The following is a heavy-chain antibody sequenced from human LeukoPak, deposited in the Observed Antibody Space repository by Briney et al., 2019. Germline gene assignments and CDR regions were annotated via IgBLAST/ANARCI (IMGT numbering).Heavy chain of an antibody. CDR2: INHSGST. D-gene: IGHD3-10*01. CDR1: GGSFSGYY. Sequence: SETLSLTCAVYGGSFSGYYWSWIRQPPGKGLEWIGEINHSGSTNYNPSLKSRVTISVDTSKNQFSLKLSSVTAADTAVYYCARGYYYGSGSYGYWGRGTLVTVSS. CDR3: ARGYYYGSGSYGY. J-gene: IGHJ4*01. V-gene: IGHV4-34*01.